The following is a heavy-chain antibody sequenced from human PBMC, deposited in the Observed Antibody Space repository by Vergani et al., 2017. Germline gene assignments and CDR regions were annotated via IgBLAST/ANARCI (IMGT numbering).Heavy chain of an antibody. Sequence: QVQLQQWGAGLLKPSETLSLTCAVYGGSFSGYYWSWIRQPPGKGLEWIGEINHSGSTNYNPSLKSRVTISVATSKNQFSLKLSSVTAADTAVYYCAGGGGGATTPPVLFDYWGQGTLVTVSS. V-gene: IGHV4-34*01. CDR3: AGGGGGATTPPVLFDY. CDR2: INHSGST. D-gene: IGHD1-26*01. J-gene: IGHJ4*02. CDR1: GGSFSGYY.